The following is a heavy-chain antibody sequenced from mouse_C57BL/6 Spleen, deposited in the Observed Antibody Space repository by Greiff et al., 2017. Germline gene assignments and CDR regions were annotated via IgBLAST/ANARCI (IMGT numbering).Heavy chain of an antibody. CDR1: GYTFTDYE. CDR3: TREDSNDVGDY. V-gene: IGHV1-15*01. J-gene: IGHJ2*01. CDR2: IDPETGGT. Sequence: VQLQQSGAELVRPGASVTLSCKASGYTFTDYEMHWVKQTPVHGLEWIGAIDPETGGTAYNQKFKGKAILTADKSSSTAYMELRSLTSEDSAVYYCTREDSNDVGDYWGQGTTLTVSS. D-gene: IGHD2-12*01.